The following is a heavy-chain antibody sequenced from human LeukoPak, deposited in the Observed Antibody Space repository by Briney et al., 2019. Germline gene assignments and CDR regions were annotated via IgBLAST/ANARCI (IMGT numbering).Heavy chain of an antibody. J-gene: IGHJ4*02. CDR2: INPSIGDT. V-gene: IGHV1-2*02. D-gene: IGHD3-22*01. Sequence: ASVKVSCKASGYTFTGYFMHWVRQAPGQGLEWMGWINPSIGDTKYAQKFQGRVTMTRGTSINTVYMELSRLRSDDTAVYYCARDWGLLRAGAFWGQGTLVTVPS. CDR3: ARDWGLLRAGAF. CDR1: GYTFTGYF.